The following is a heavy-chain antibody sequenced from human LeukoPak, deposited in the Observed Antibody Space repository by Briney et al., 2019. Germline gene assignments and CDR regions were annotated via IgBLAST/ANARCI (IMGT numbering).Heavy chain of an antibody. V-gene: IGHV3-74*01. CDR1: GFTFSSYW. D-gene: IGHD3-3*01. Sequence: GGSLRLSCAASGFTFSSYWMNWVRHAPGKGLVWVSRIDIDGSSTTYADSVKGRFTISRDNAKSTVYLQMNSLRAEDTAVYYCARGFTIFGVVNDGFDIWGQGTKVTVSS. J-gene: IGHJ3*02. CDR3: ARGFTIFGVVNDGFDI. CDR2: IDIDGSST.